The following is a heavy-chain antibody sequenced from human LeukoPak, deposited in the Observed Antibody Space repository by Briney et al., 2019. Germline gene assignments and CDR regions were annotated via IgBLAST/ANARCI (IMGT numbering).Heavy chain of an antibody. V-gene: IGHV4-4*02. D-gene: IGHD4-17*01. Sequence: SETLSLTCDVSGDSISTPHWWSWVRQPPGKGLEWIGEIFHSGRVNYIPSLQSRVTISLNKSENQISLEVNSVTAADTAVYYCARLNADYGYYGPHDAFDIWGQGTLVAVSS. CDR2: IFHSGRV. CDR3: ARLNADYGYYGPHDAFDI. J-gene: IGHJ3*02. CDR1: GDSISTPHW.